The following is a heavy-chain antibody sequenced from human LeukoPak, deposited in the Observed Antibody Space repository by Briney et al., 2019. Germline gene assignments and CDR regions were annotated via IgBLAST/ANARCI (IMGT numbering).Heavy chain of an antibody. CDR1: GGSISSYH. D-gene: IGHD4-11*01. CDR3: ARGGASRRAVNGAFDI. J-gene: IGHJ3*02. CDR2: IYYSGST. Sequence: PSETLSLTCTVSGGSISSYHWSWIRQPPGKGLEWIGYIYYSGSTNYNPSLKSRVTISVDTSKNQFSLKLSSVTAADTAVYYCARGGASRRAVNGAFDIWGQGTMVTVSS. V-gene: IGHV4-59*01.